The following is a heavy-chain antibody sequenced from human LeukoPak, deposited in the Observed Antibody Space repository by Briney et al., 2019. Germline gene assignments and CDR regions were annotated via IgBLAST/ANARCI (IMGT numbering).Heavy chain of an antibody. D-gene: IGHD3-10*01. CDR3: ATAALQLWFGELLSDYGMDV. Sequence: ASVKVSCKASGGTFSSYAISWVRQAPGQGLEWMGRIIPILGIANYAQKFQGRVTITADKSTSTAYMELSSLRSEDTAVYYCATAALQLWFGELLSDYGMDVWGQGTTATVSS. J-gene: IGHJ6*02. CDR2: IIPILGIA. V-gene: IGHV1-69*04. CDR1: GGTFSSYA.